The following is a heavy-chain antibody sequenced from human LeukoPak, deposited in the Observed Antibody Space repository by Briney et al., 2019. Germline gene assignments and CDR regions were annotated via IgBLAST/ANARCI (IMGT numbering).Heavy chain of an antibody. V-gene: IGHV3-48*04. CDR1: GFTFSSYS. CDR2: ISTTTSTI. Sequence: GGSLRLSCAASGFTFSSYSMNWVRQAPGKGLEWLSYISTTTSTIYYADSVKGRFTISRDNAKNSLYLQMNSLRAEDTAVYYCARDIVAYCGGDCYGAFDIWGQGTMVTVSS. J-gene: IGHJ3*02. D-gene: IGHD2-21*02. CDR3: ARDIVAYCGGDCYGAFDI.